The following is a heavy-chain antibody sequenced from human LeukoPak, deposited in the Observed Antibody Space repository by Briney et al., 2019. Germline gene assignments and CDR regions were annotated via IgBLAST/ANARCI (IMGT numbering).Heavy chain of an antibody. CDR3: ARGGYYDSSGYYNY. CDR2: ISAYNGNT. V-gene: IGHV1-18*01. D-gene: IGHD3-22*01. J-gene: IGHJ4*02. Sequence: GASVKVSCKASGYTFTSYGISWVRQAPGQGLEWMGWISAYNGNTNYAQKLQGRVTVTTDTSTSTAYMELRSLRSDDTAVYYCARGGYYDSSGYYNYWGQGTLVTVSS. CDR1: GYTFTSYG.